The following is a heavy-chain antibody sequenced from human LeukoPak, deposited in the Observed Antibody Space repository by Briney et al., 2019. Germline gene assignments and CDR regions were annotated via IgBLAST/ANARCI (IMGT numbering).Heavy chain of an antibody. V-gene: IGHV3-7*01. D-gene: IGHD3-3*01. CDR3: ARDTDDFQGLDI. CDR2: IKQDGSEK. CDR1: GFTFSSYS. Sequence: GGSLRLSCAASGFTFSSYSMNWVRQAPGKGLEWVANIKQDGSEKYYVDSVKGRFTISRDNAKNSLYLQMNSLRVEDTAVYYCARDTDDFQGLDIWGQGTVVTVSS. J-gene: IGHJ3*02.